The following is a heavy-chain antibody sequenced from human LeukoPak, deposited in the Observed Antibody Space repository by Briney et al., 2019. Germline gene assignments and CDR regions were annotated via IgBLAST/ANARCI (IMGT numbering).Heavy chain of an antibody. CDR1: GFTFSSYA. V-gene: IGHV3-23*01. D-gene: IGHD3-3*02. CDR2: IDNSGGGT. J-gene: IGHJ4*02. Sequence: GGSLRLSCAASGFTFSSYAMSWVRQGPGKGLEWVSTIDNSGGGTYYADSVKGRFTISRDNSKNTLYLQMNSLRAKDTAVYYCASAPGGIFGVVTFDYWGQGTLVTVSS. CDR3: ASAPGGIFGVVTFDY.